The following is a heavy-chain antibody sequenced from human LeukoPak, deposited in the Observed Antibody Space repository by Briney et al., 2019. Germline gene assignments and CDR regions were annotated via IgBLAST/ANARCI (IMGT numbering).Heavy chain of an antibody. CDR2: ISAYNGNT. V-gene: IGHV1-18*01. Sequence: GASVKVSCKASGYIFTNHAMHWVRQAPGQGLEWMGWISAYNGNTNYAQKLQGRVTMTTDTSTSTAYMELRSLRSDDTAVYYCARDGDYVWGSYRPIFDYWGQGTLVTVSS. CDR1: GYIFTNHA. D-gene: IGHD3-16*02. J-gene: IGHJ4*02. CDR3: ARDGDYVWGSYRPIFDY.